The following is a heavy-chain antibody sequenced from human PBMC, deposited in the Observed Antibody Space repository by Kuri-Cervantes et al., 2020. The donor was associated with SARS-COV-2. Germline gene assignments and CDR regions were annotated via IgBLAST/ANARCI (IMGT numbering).Heavy chain of an antibody. CDR2: ISYDGSNK. D-gene: IGHD3-3*01. Sequence: GGSLRLSCAASGFTFSSYAMHWVRQAPGKGLEWVAVISYDGSNKYYADSVKGRFTISRDNSKNTLYLQMNSLRAEDTAVYYCARGEGITIFGVVRKENNWFDPWGQGTLVTVSS. CDR3: ARGEGITIFGVVRKENNWFDP. J-gene: IGHJ5*02. CDR1: GFTFSSYA. V-gene: IGHV3-30*04.